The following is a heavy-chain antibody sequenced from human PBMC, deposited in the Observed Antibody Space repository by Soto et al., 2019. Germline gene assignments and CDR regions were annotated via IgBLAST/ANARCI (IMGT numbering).Heavy chain of an antibody. CDR2: IYPGDSYT. D-gene: IGHD4-17*01. CDR1: GYRSSSFW. J-gene: IGHJ3*02. Sequence: PGESLKISCKISGYRSSSFWIAWVRQKPGKGLEWMGMIYPGDSYTIYSPSFQGHLTISADMSISTAYLQWSGLKASDSAMYYCATVSHGDSGGAFDIWGEGRGVTVAS. V-gene: IGHV5-51*01. CDR3: ATVSHGDSGGAFDI.